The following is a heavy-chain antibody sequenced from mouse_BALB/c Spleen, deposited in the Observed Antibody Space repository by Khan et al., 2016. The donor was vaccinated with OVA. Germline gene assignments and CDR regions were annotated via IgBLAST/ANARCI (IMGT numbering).Heavy chain of an antibody. CDR3: EKSHLLWLYAMDY. D-gene: IGHD2-2*01. J-gene: IGHJ4*01. Sequence: LVKTGASVKISCKTSGYSFTGYYIHWVKQSHGKSLEWIGYISCYNGATTYNQKFKGKATFTVDTSSSTAYMQFNSLTSEDSAVNYCEKSHLLWLYAMDYWGQGTSVTVSS. V-gene: IGHV1S34*01. CDR2: ISCYNGAT. CDR1: GYSFTGYY.